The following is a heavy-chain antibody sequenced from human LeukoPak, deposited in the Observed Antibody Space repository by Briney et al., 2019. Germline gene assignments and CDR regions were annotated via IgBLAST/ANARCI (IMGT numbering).Heavy chain of an antibody. Sequence: AVKVSCKASGGTFSSYAISWVRQAPGQGLEWMGRIIPILGIANYAQKFQGRVTITADKSTSTAYMELSSLRSEDTAVYYCARGSALTGDRGFDYWGQGTLVTVSS. CDR3: ARGSALTGDRGFDY. V-gene: IGHV1-69*04. J-gene: IGHJ4*02. CDR2: IIPILGIA. CDR1: GGTFSSYA. D-gene: IGHD7-27*01.